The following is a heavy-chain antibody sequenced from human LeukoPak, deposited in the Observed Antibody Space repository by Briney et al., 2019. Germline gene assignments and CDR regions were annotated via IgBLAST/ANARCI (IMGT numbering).Heavy chain of an antibody. J-gene: IGHJ4*02. Sequence: SETLSLTCTVSGGSISSYYWSWIRQPPGKGLEWIGYIYYSGSTNYNPSLKSRVTISVDTSKNQFSLKLSSVTAADTAVYYCARATGGYDPQDYWGQGTLVTVSS. CDR2: IYYSGST. CDR3: ARATGGYDPQDY. D-gene: IGHD5-12*01. V-gene: IGHV4-59*01. CDR1: GGSISSYY.